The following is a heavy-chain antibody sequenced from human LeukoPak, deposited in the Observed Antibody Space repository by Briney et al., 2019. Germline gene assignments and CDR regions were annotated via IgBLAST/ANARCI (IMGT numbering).Heavy chain of an antibody. Sequence: PGGSLRLSCAASGFTFSTYGMSWVRQAPGKGLEWVPAMSGSGGRTYYADSVKGRFTISRDNSKNTLYLQMNSLRAEDTAVYYCAKEEHDYVWGSYRYDAFDIWGQGTMVTVSS. D-gene: IGHD3-16*02. CDR2: MSGSGGRT. CDR3: AKEEHDYVWGSYRYDAFDI. CDR1: GFTFSTYG. J-gene: IGHJ3*02. V-gene: IGHV3-23*01.